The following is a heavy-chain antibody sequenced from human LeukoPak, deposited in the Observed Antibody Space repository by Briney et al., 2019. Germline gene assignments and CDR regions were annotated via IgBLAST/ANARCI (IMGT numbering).Heavy chain of an antibody. V-gene: IGHV4-59*08. CDR1: GGSISSYY. CDR3: AGLTRWLQPFDY. CDR2: IYYSGST. D-gene: IGHD5-24*01. J-gene: IGHJ4*02. Sequence: SETLSLTCTVSGGSISSYYWSWIRQPPGKGLEWIGYIYYSGSTNYNPSLKSRVTISVDTSKNQFSLELSSVTAADTAVYYCAGLTRWLQPFDYWGQGTLVTVSS.